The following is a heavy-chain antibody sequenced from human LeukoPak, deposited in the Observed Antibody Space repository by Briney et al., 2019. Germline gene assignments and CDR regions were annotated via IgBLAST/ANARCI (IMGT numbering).Heavy chain of an antibody. Sequence: SETLSLTCTVSGGSISSSSYYWGWIRQPPGKGLEWIGSIYYSGSTYYNPSLKSRVTISVDTSKNQFSLKLSSVTAADTAVYYCARDPSSGSYQHWFDPWGQGTLVTVSS. D-gene: IGHD1-26*01. CDR2: IYYSGST. V-gene: IGHV4-39*07. CDR1: GGSISSSSYY. CDR3: ARDPSSGSYQHWFDP. J-gene: IGHJ5*02.